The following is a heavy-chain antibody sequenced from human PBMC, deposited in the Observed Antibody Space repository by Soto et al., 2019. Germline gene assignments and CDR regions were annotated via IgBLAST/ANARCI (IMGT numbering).Heavy chain of an antibody. CDR3: TTNVRIAVAAGDDY. CDR2: IKSKTDGGTT. Sequence: EVQLVESGGGLVKPGGSLRLSCAASGFTFSNAWMSWVRQAPGKGLEWVGRIKSKTDGGTTDYAAPVKGRFTISRDDSKNTLYLQMNSLKTEDTAVYYCTTNVRIAVAAGDDYWGQGTLVTVSS. D-gene: IGHD6-19*01. J-gene: IGHJ4*02. V-gene: IGHV3-15*01. CDR1: GFTFSNAW.